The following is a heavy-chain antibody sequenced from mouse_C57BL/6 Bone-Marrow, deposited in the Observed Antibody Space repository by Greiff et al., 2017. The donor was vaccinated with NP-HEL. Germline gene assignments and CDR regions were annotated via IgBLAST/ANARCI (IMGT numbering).Heavy chain of an antibody. V-gene: IGHV1-59*01. CDR3: ASGYFDV. CDR1: GYTFTSYW. J-gene: IGHJ1*03. Sequence: QVQLQQPGAELVRPGTSVKLSCKASGYTFTSYWMHWVKQRPGQGLEWIGVIDPSDSYTNYNQKFKGKATLTVDTSSSTAYMQLSSLTSEDSAFYYCASGYFDVWGTGTTVTVSS. CDR2: IDPSDSYT.